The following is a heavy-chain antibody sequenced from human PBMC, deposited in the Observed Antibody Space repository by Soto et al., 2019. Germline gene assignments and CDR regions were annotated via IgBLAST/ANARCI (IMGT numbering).Heavy chain of an antibody. CDR3: ARDGRNKLWLKGLNAMDV. CDR1: GYTFTSFG. CDR2: ISGYNGQT. D-gene: IGHD5-18*01. Sequence: QVQLVQSGPEVKKPGASVKVSCKASGYTFTSFGISWMRQAPGQGLEWMGWISGYNGQTNYAQKFRGRVTFSTDTSTTTGYMELRSLRSDDTAMYYCARDGRNKLWLKGLNAMDVWGQGTTVTVSS. J-gene: IGHJ6*02. V-gene: IGHV1-18*01.